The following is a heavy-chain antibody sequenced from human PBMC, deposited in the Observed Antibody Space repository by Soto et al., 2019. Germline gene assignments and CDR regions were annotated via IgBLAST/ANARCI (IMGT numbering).Heavy chain of an antibody. CDR1: EFTFSSYS. Sequence: GLSLRHSCAASEFTFSSYSMSWVRQAPGKGLEWVSYISSSSSTIYYADSVKGRFTTSRDNAKNSLYLQMNSLRAEDTAVYYCTRGRGYSYGYFDYWGQGTLVTVSS. D-gene: IGHD5-18*01. CDR2: ISSSSSTI. J-gene: IGHJ4*02. V-gene: IGHV3-48*01. CDR3: TRGRGYSYGYFDY.